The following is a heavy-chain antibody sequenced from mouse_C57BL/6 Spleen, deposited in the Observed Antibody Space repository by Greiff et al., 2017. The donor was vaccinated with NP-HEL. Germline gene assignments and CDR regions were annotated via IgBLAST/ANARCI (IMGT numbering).Heavy chain of an antibody. CDR3: ARGGSKYYAMDY. J-gene: IGHJ4*01. V-gene: IGHV1-80*01. CDR1: GYAFRSYW. D-gene: IGHD1-1*01. CDR2: IYPGYGDT. Sequence: QVPLQQSGAELVKPGASVKISCKASGYAFRSYWMNWVKPRPGTGLGRLGQIYPGYGDTTYNGKFKGQATLTADKSSSTAYMQRSSLTSEDSADYFGARGGSKYYAMDYWGQGTSVTVSS.